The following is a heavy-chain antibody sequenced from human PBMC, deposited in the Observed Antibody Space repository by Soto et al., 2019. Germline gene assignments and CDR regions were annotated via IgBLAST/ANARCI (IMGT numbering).Heavy chain of an antibody. CDR1: GYTFTSSG. J-gene: IGHJ4*02. D-gene: IGHD6-19*01. CDR2: ISTYNGNT. CDR3: ARTVAGYFDY. Sequence: SCKASGYTFTSSGISWVRQAPGQGPEWMGWISTYNGNTNYAQNLQGRVTMTTDTSTSTAYMELRGLRSDDTAVYYCARTVAGYFDYWGQGTLVTVSS. V-gene: IGHV1-18*01.